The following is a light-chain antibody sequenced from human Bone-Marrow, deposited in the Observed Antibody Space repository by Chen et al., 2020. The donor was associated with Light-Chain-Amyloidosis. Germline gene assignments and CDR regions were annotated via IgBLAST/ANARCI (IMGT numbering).Light chain of an antibody. V-gene: IGLV3-25*03. Sequence: SYELTQPPSVSVSPGQTARITCSGDDLPTKYAYWYQQKPGQAPVLVIQRDTERPSGISRRVSGASSETTTTLTISGDQAEDEADYHCQSADSSVTYEVIFGGGTKLTVL. CDR2: RDT. CDR1: DLPTKY. J-gene: IGLJ2*01. CDR3: QSADSSVTYEVI.